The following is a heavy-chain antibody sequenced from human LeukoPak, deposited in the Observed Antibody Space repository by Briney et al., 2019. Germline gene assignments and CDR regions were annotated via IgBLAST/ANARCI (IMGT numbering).Heavy chain of an antibody. CDR2: MNPNSGNT. CDR1: GYIFTSYD. J-gene: IGHJ6*02. CDR3: ARVGYSSSWYPVPYYGMDV. V-gene: IGHV1-8*01. D-gene: IGHD6-13*01. Sequence: ASVKVSCKASGYIFTSYDINWVRQATGQGLEWMGWMNPNSGNTGYAQKFQGRVTMTRNTSISTAYMELSSLRSEDTAVYYCARVGYSSSWYPVPYYGMDVWGQGTTVTVSS.